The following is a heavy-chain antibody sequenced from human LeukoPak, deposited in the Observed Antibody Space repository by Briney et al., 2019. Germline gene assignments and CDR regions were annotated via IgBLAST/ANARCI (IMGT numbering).Heavy chain of an antibody. CDR3: ARRPSYGDSEAFDY. Sequence: SETLSLTCTVSGGSISSSSYYWGWIRQPPGKGLEWIGSIYYSGSTYYNPSLKSRVTISVDTSKNQFSLKLSSVTAADTAVYYCARRPSYGDSEAFDYWGQGPLVTVSS. CDR1: GGSISSSSYY. D-gene: IGHD4-17*01. CDR2: IYYSGST. J-gene: IGHJ4*02. V-gene: IGHV4-39*01.